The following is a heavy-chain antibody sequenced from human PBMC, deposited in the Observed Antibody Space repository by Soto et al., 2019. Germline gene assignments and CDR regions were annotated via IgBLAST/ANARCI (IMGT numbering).Heavy chain of an antibody. CDR3: AKDWNNFDY. V-gene: IGHV3-23*01. J-gene: IGHJ4*02. D-gene: IGHD1-1*01. Sequence: GGSLRLSCAASGFTFTSYAMTWVRQAPGKGLEWVSAISGSAGSSYYADSVKGRFTISRDNSKNTLYLQMNSLRAEDTAVYYCAKDWNNFDYWGQGTLVTVSS. CDR2: ISGSAGSS. CDR1: GFTFTSYA.